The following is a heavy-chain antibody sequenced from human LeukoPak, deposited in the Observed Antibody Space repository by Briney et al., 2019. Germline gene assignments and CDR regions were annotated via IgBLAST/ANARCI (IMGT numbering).Heavy chain of an antibody. CDR2: ISYDGTK. Sequence: PGGSLRLSCAASGFTFSSYAMHWVRQAPGKGLEWVAFISYDGTKYYADSVKGRFTISRDNSKNTLYLQMNSLRAEDTAVYYCARDRAFIAAAGIDYWGQGTLVTVSP. D-gene: IGHD6-13*01. CDR3: ARDRAFIAAAGIDY. V-gene: IGHV3-30*04. CDR1: GFTFSSYA. J-gene: IGHJ4*02.